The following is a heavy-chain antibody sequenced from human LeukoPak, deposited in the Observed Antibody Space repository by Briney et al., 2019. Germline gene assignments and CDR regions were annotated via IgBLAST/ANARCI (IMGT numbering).Heavy chain of an antibody. V-gene: IGHV4-59*01. Sequence: SETLSLTCTVSSGSISSYYWSWIRQPPGKGLEWIGYIYYSGSTNYNPSLKSRVTISVDTSKNQFSLKLSSVTAADTAVYYCARDRGSTWGQGTLVTVSS. CDR1: SGSISSYY. CDR3: ARDRGST. J-gene: IGHJ5*02. CDR2: IYYSGST. D-gene: IGHD2-2*01.